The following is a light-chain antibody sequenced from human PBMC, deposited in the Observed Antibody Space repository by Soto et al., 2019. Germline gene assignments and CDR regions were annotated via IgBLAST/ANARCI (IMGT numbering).Light chain of an antibody. J-gene: IGKJ2*01. V-gene: IGKV3-20*01. CDR3: QQYGSSPYI. CDR2: GTS. Sequence: EIVVTQSPGTLSLSPGERATLSCRASQSISTTYLAWYQQRPGQAPRLLIYGTSSRATGIPDRFSGSGSATDFTLTINRLEPEDFAVYYCQQYGSSPYIFGQGTKLGIK. CDR1: QSISTTY.